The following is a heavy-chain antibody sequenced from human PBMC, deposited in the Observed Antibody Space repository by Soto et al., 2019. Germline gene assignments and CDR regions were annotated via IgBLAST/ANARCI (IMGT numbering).Heavy chain of an antibody. CDR3: AKDGDAAAAGYYFDY. V-gene: IGHV3-30*18. CDR2: ISYNGNDK. Sequence: GGSLRLSCAASGFTFSSYGMHCVRQAPGKGLEWVAVISYNGNDKYHADSVKGRFTVSRDNSKNTLYLQMNSLRPEDTAVYHCAKDGDAAAAGYYFDYWGQGTLVTVSS. J-gene: IGHJ4*02. CDR1: GFTFSSYG. D-gene: IGHD6-13*01.